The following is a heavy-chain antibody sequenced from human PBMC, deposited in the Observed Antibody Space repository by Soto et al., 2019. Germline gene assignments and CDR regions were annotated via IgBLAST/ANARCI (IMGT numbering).Heavy chain of an antibody. V-gene: IGHV3-53*04. Sequence: GGSLRLSCAASGFTVSSNYMSWVRQAPGKGLEWVSVIYSGGSTYYADSVKGRFTISRHNSKNTLYLQMNSLRAEDTAVYYCARDKLGYCSGGSCYGIRANYYYMDVWGKGTTVTVSS. CDR3: ARDKLGYCSGGSCYGIRANYYYMDV. CDR2: IYSGGST. J-gene: IGHJ6*03. D-gene: IGHD2-15*01. CDR1: GFTVSSNY.